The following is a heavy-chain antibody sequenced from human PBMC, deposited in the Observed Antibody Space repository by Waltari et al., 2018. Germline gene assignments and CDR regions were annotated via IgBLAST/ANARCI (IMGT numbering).Heavy chain of an antibody. CDR3: ARDLATVVTNWYFDL. D-gene: IGHD4-17*01. CDR1: GYTFTGYY. J-gene: IGHJ2*01. CDR2: INPNSGGT. Sequence: QVQLVQSGAEVKKPGASVKVSCKASGYTFTGYYMHWVRQAPGQGLEWMGWINPNSGGTNYAQKFQGRVTMTRDTSISTAYMELSRLRSDDTAVYYGARDLATVVTNWYFDLWGRGTLVTVSS. V-gene: IGHV1-2*02.